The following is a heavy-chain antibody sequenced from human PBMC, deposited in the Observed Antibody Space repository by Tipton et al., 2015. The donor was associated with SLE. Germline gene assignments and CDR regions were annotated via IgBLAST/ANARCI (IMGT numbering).Heavy chain of an antibody. D-gene: IGHD3-22*01. V-gene: IGHV4-39*07. CDR3: ARDEYRYDATGYHLLGHFDF. CDR2: VYYTGNT. J-gene: IGHJ4*02. CDR1: GDSISSSSYY. Sequence: TLSLTCIASGDSISSSSYYWGWIRQPPGKGLEWVGTVYYTGNTFYNPSLKSRVTISVDTSKNQFSLNLSSVTAADTTVYYCARDEYRYDATGYHLLGHFDFWGQGTLVTVSS.